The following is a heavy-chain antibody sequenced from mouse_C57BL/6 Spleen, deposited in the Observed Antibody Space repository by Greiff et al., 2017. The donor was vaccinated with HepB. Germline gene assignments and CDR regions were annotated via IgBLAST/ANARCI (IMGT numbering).Heavy chain of an antibody. Sequence: QVQLQQSGAELVRPGASVTLSCKASGSTFTDYEMHWVKQTPVHGLEWIGAIDPETGGTAYNQKFKGKAILTADKSSSTAYMELRSLTSEDSAVSYCTRSSYAWFAYWGQGTLVTVSA. J-gene: IGHJ3*01. CDR2: IDPETGGT. D-gene: IGHD1-1*01. CDR1: GSTFTDYE. V-gene: IGHV1-15*01. CDR3: TRSSYAWFAY.